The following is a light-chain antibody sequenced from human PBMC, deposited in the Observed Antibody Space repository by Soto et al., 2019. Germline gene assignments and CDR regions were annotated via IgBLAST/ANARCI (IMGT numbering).Light chain of an antibody. V-gene: IGKV3-20*01. CDR1: QTISASY. CDR2: DAS. Sequence: EIVLTQSPGTQSLSPGERATLSCRASQTISASYLAWYQQKLGQAPRLLIYDASSRAAGIPDRFSGSGSGTDFTLTISRLEPEEFAVYYCQQYSMSPSTFGQGTKVEIK. J-gene: IGKJ1*01. CDR3: QQYSMSPST.